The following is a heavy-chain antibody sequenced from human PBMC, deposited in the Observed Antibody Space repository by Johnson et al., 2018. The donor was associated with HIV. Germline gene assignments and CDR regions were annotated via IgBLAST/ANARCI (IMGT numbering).Heavy chain of an antibody. D-gene: IGHD3-16*01. J-gene: IGHJ3*02. CDR2: IWYDGSNK. CDR3: ASYSRPRAYDYALGSDAFDM. Sequence: QVQLVESGGGVVQPGRSLRLSCAASGFTFSSYAMHWVRQAPGKGLEWVAVIWYDGSNKYYADSVKGRFTISRDDAKNSLYLQMNSLRAEDTAVYYCASYSRPRAYDYALGSDAFDMWGQGTLVTVSS. V-gene: IGHV3-33*08. CDR1: GFTFSSYA.